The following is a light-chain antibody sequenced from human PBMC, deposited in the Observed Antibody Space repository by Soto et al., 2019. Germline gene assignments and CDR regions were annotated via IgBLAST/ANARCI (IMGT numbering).Light chain of an antibody. Sequence: ENVLTQSPGTLSLSPGERATFSCRASQSVRSHYLAWYQQKPGQAPRLLIYGAFRRATGIPDRFSGSGSGTDFTLTISRMEPEDFAVYCCQQYGSSPRTFGQGTKVDIK. CDR2: GAF. CDR1: QSVRSHY. CDR3: QQYGSSPRT. J-gene: IGKJ1*01. V-gene: IGKV3-20*01.